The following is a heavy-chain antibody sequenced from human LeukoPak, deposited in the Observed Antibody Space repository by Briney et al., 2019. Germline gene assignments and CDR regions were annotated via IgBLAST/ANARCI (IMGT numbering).Heavy chain of an antibody. J-gene: IGHJ3*02. Sequence: GASVKVSCKASGYTFTSYYMHWVRQAPGQGLEWMGIINPSGGSTSYAQKFQGRVTMTRDTSTSTVYMELSSLRSEDAAVYYCARDVVVPAAPLEDAFDIWGQGTMVTVSS. D-gene: IGHD2-2*01. CDR2: INPSGGST. V-gene: IGHV1-46*01. CDR1: GYTFTSYY. CDR3: ARDVVVPAAPLEDAFDI.